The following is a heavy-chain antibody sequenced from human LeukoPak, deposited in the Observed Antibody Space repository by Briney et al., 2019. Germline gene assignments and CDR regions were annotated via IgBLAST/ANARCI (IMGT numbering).Heavy chain of an antibody. V-gene: IGHV3-7*03. CDR2: IKEDGSEK. CDR3: ARDLGGYFDY. J-gene: IGHJ4*02. Sequence: PGGSLRLSCAASGVTFSSYWMSWVRQAPGKGLEWVANIKEDGSEKYYADSVKGRFTISRDNAENSLYLQMNSLRAEDTAVYYCARDLGGYFDYWGQGTLVTVSS. CDR1: GVTFSSYW. D-gene: IGHD3-16*01.